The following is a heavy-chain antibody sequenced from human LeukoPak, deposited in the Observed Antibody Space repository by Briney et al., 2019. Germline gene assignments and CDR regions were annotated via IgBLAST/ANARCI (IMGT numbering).Heavy chain of an antibody. J-gene: IGHJ6*03. CDR2: IYPGDSET. V-gene: IGHV5-51*01. CDR3: ARLADFWSGYPPNYYYMDV. CDR1: GYTFTRYY. D-gene: IGHD3-3*01. Sequence: SCKASGYTFTRYYMHWVRQAPGQGLEWMGIIYPGDSETRYRPSFQGQVTISADKSISTAYLQWSSLKASDTAMYYCARLADFWSGYPPNYYYMDVWGKGTTVTVSS.